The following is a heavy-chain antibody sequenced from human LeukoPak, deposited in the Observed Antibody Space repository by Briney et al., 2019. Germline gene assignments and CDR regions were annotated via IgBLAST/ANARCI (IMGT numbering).Heavy chain of an antibody. J-gene: IGHJ4*02. CDR1: DHTFRSDG. V-gene: IGHV1-18*01. CDR3: ANRGQQLYDY. CDR2: INVYNGKT. Sequence: ASVKVSCKISDHTFRSDGFTWVRQAPGKGLEWMGWINVYNGKTDYAHKFQGRVTMTTDTSTNTAYMDLRSLRSDDTAMYYCANRGQQLYDYWGQGTLVTASS. D-gene: IGHD6-13*01.